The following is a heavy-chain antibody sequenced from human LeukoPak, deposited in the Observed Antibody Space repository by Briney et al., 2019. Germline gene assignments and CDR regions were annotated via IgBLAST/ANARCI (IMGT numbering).Heavy chain of an antibody. V-gene: IGHV1-69*04. CDR2: IIPILGIA. J-gene: IGHJ4*02. CDR1: GGTFSSYA. Sequence: SVTVSCKASGGTFSSYAISWVRQAPGQGLEWMGRIIPILGIANYAQKFQGRVTITADNSTSTAYMELSSLRSEDTAVYYCARDGGSSWPLFDYWGQGTLVTVSS. D-gene: IGHD6-13*01. CDR3: ARDGGSSWPLFDY.